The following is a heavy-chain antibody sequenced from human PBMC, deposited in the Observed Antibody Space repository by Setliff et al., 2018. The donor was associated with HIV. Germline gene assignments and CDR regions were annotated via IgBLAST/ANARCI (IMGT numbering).Heavy chain of an antibody. J-gene: IGHJ6*03. V-gene: IGHV4-31*03. D-gene: IGHD1-7*01. Sequence: PSETLSLTCTVSGGSISSGGYYWSWIRQHPGKGLEWIGYIHYSGSTYFNPSLKSRVTISLDTSKNQFSLKVSSMTAADTAVYYCARNSKNWNYALEYYDYYRDVWGTGTTVTVSS. CDR3: ARNSKNWNYALEYYDYYRDV. CDR1: GGSISSGGYY. CDR2: IHYSGST.